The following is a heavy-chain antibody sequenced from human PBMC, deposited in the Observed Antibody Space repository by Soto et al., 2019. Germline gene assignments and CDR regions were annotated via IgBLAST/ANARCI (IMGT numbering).Heavy chain of an antibody. CDR3: ARVSNPYYYHTSSRYYFDY. CDR1: GSSVDSGSYY. J-gene: IGHJ4*02. D-gene: IGHD3-22*01. V-gene: IGHV4-61*01. CDR2: MFYSGTT. Sequence: QVQLHESGPGLVKASETLSLTCTVSGSSVDSGSYYWTWIRQPPRMGLEWIGNMFYSGTTKYNASLKSRVTKSLDSSKNQFSLQLGSVTAADTAMYYCARVSNPYYYHTSSRYYFDYWGQGTLVTVAS.